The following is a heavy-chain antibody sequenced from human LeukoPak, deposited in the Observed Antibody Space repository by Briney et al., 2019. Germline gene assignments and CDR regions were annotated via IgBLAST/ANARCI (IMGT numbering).Heavy chain of an antibody. D-gene: IGHD2-15*01. V-gene: IGHV3-48*03. CDR1: GFTFSSYE. Sequence: GGSLRLSCAASGFTFSSYEMNWVRQAPGKGLEWVSYISSSGSTIYYADSVKGRFTISRDNAKNSLYLQMNSLRAEDTAVYYCARRAGSYSHSYDYWGQGTLVTVS. J-gene: IGHJ4*02. CDR2: ISSSGSTI. CDR3: ARRAGSYSHSYDY.